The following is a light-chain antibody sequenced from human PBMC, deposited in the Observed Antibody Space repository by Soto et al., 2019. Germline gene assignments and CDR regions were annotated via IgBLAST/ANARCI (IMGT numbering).Light chain of an antibody. Sequence: QSVLTQPPSVSGAPGQRVTISCTGGNSDIGAGYDVHWYQQLPGAAPKLVIYANYNRPSGVPDRFSASKSGTSAPLAIPGLQYVDEADYDCQSYDSSLRGVFGTGTKLTVL. CDR1: NSDIGAGYD. V-gene: IGLV1-40*01. J-gene: IGLJ1*01. CDR2: ANY. CDR3: QSYDSSLRGV.